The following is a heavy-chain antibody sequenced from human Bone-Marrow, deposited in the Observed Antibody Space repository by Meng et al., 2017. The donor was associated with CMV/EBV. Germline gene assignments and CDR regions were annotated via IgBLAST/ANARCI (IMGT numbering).Heavy chain of an antibody. CDR2: ISSSGSTI. D-gene: IGHD6-13*01. Sequence: LTCAASGFTFSSYEMNWVRQAPGKGLEWVSYISSSGSTIYYADSVKGRFTISRENAKNSLYLQMNSLRAEDTAVYNCARVGIPTHSSRRFYYFDYWGQGTLVTVSS. CDR3: ARVGIPTHSSRRFYYFDY. V-gene: IGHV3-48*03. J-gene: IGHJ4*02. CDR1: GFTFSSYE.